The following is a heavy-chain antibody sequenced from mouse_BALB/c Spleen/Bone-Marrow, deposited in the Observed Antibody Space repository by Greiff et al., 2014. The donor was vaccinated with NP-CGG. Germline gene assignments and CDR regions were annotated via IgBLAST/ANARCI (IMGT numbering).Heavy chain of an antibody. CDR2: IYPNSGNT. J-gene: IGHJ2*01. CDR1: GYTFTSSW. V-gene: IGHV1S130*01. CDR3: SRQHKNAYYFDY. Sequence: VQLQQSGSVLVRPGASVKLSCKASGYTFTSSWMHWAKQRPGQGLEWIGEIYPNSGNTNYNEKFKGKATLTVDTSSSTAYVDISSLTSEASAVYYCSRQHKNAYYFDYWGQGTPLTVSS.